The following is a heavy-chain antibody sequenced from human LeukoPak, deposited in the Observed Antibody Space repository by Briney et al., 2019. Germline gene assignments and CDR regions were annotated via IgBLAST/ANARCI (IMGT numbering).Heavy chain of an antibody. J-gene: IGHJ6*02. CDR2: IVVGSGNT. V-gene: IGHV1-58*02. CDR3: AADASWGYYYYGMDV. D-gene: IGHD2-2*01. Sequence: ASVKVSCKASGFTFTSSAMQWVRQARGQRLEWIGWIVVGSGNTNYAQKFQERATITRDMSTSTDYMELSSMRSEDTAVYYCAADASWGYYYYGMDVWGQGTTVTVSS. CDR1: GFTFTSSA.